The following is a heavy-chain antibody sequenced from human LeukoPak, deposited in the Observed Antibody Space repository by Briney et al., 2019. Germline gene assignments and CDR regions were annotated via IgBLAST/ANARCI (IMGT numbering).Heavy chain of an antibody. Sequence: GGSLRLSCAASGFTFSSYAMHWVRQAPGKGLEWVAVISYDGSNKYYADSVKGRFTISRDNSKNTLYLQMNSLRAEDTAVYYCTIVGADHGFDYWGQGTLVTVSS. J-gene: IGHJ4*02. CDR2: ISYDGSNK. D-gene: IGHD1-26*01. V-gene: IGHV3-30-3*01. CDR3: TIVGADHGFDY. CDR1: GFTFSSYA.